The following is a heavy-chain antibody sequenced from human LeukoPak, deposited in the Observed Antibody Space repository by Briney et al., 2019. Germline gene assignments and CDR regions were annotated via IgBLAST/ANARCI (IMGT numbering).Heavy chain of an antibody. D-gene: IGHD3-3*01. V-gene: IGHV3-74*01. CDR2: INTDASST. Sequence: PGGSLRLSCVASGFTFSTYWMYWVSQAPGKGLVWVSRINTDASSTTYADSVKGRFTISRDNAKNTLYLQMNSLRAEDTAVYYCARDRGTYGVLNYWGQGTLVSVSS. CDR1: GFTFSTYW. CDR3: ARDRGTYGVLNY. J-gene: IGHJ4*02.